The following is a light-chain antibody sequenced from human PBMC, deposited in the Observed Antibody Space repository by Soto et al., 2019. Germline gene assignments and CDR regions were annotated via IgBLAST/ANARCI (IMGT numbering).Light chain of an antibody. CDR3: QQYSSSPRT. CDR1: QSISSN. V-gene: IGKV3-20*01. J-gene: IGKJ1*01. Sequence: VITQSPATLSVSPGERATLSCRASQSISSNLAWYQQKPGQAPRLLMFRTSSRATGFPDRFSGSGSGTDFSLSISRLEPEDFAVYYCQQYSSSPRTFGQGTKVDIK. CDR2: RTS.